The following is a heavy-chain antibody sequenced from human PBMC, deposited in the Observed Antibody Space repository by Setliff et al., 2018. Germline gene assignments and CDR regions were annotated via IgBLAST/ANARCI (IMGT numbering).Heavy chain of an antibody. CDR3: ARVGPLTDDAFDI. V-gene: IGHV5-51*01. J-gene: IGHJ3*02. CDR1: GYSFSNFW. D-gene: IGHD1-26*01. CDR2: IYPADSDT. Sequence: GESLKISCKGSGYSFSNFWIAWVRQMPGKGLEYMGIIYPADSDTTYSPSFQGQVTISADKSINTAYLQWSSLKASDTAIYYCARVGPLTDDAFDIWGQGTMVTVSS.